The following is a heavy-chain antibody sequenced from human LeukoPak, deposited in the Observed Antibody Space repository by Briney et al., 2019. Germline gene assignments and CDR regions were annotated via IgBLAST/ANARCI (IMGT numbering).Heavy chain of an antibody. CDR3: ATDYYYDSSGSYYTVDY. D-gene: IGHD3-22*01. Sequence: ASVKVSCKVSGYTLTELSMHWVRQAPGKGLEWMGGFDPEDGETFYAQKFQGRVTMTEDTSTDTAYMELSSLRSEDTAVYYCATDYYYDSSGSYYTVDYWGQGTLVTVSS. CDR2: FDPEDGET. V-gene: IGHV1-24*01. CDR1: GYTLTELS. J-gene: IGHJ4*02.